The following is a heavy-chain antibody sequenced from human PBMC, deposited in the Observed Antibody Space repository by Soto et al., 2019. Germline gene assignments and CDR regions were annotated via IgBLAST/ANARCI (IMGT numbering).Heavy chain of an antibody. CDR1: GFSLSTSGVG. Sequence: QITLKESGPPLVKPTQTLTLTCTFSGFSLSTSGVGVGWIRQPPGQALEWLALIYWDDDKRYSPSLKSRLTITKDTSKNQVVLTMTNMDPVDTATYYCAHRPSYCSGYSCYSGFDYWGQGTLVTVSS. D-gene: IGHD2-15*01. V-gene: IGHV2-5*02. J-gene: IGHJ4*02. CDR3: AHRPSYCSGYSCYSGFDY. CDR2: IYWDDDK.